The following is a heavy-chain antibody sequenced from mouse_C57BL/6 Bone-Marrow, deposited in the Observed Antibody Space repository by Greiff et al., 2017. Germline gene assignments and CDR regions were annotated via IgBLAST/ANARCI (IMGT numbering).Heavy chain of an antibody. V-gene: IGHV1-54*01. J-gene: IGHJ4*01. D-gene: IGHD2-4*01. CDR1: GYAFTNYL. CDR2: INPGGGGT. Sequence: VQLQQSGAELVRPGTSVKVSCKASGYAFTNYLIAWVQQRPGQGLEWIGVINPGGGGTNYNENFKGKATLTADKSSSTAYMQLSSLTSEDSAVEVCARPYDSLWEIDYWGQGTSVTVSS. CDR3: ARPYDSLWEIDY.